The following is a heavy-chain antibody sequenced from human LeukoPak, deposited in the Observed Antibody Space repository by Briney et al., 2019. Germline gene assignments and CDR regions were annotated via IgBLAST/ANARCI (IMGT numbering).Heavy chain of an antibody. V-gene: IGHV1-2*02. CDR2: IDPSTGGT. J-gene: IGHJ5*02. CDR1: GYTLTGNL. Sequence: ASVKVSCKASGYTLTGNLIHWVRQAPGQGLEWMGWIDPSTGGTHYALKFQDRVSVTSDTAISTAYMELNMLTSDDTAVYFCAREVQGFDTWGQGTLVTVSS. D-gene: IGHD1-1*01. CDR3: AREVQGFDT.